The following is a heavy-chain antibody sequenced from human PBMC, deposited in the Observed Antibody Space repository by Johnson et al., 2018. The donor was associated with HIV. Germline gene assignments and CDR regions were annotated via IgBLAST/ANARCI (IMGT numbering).Heavy chain of an antibody. D-gene: IGHD3/OR15-3a*01. CDR1: AFTFSSYV. Sequence: QVHLVESGGGVVQPGRSLRLSCGASAFTFSSYVMHWVRQAPGKGLEWVSVIYSGGSTYYADSVKGRFTISRDNSKNTLYLQMNNLRVEDTAVYYCASNPRWTYDGFDIWGQGTMVTVSS. J-gene: IGHJ3*02. CDR2: IYSGGST. V-gene: IGHV3-NL1*01. CDR3: ASNPRWTYDGFDI.